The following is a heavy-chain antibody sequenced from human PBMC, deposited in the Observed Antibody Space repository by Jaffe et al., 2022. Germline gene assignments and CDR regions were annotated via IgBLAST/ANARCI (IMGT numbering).Heavy chain of an antibody. J-gene: IGHJ5*02. Sequence: QVQLVQSGAEVKKPGASVKVSCKASGYTFTSYAMHWVRQAPGQRLEWMGWINAGNGNTKYSQKFQGRVTITRDTSASTAYMELSSLRSEDTAVYYCARSGYYDYIWGIGTRDLGDWFDPWGQGTLVTVSS. CDR2: INAGNGNT. CDR3: ARSGYYDYIWGIGTRDLGDWFDP. V-gene: IGHV1-3*01. D-gene: IGHD3-16*01. CDR1: GYTFTSYA.